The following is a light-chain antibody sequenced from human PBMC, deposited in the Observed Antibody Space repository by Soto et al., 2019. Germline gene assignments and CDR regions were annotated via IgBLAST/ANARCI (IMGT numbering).Light chain of an antibody. J-gene: IGKJ2*01. Sequence: EIVLTQSPGTLSLSPGERATLSCRASQSVSSSYLAWYQQKPGQAPRLLIYGASSRATGITDRFSGSGSGTDFTLSISRLEPEDFAVYYCQLYGSSPPYTFGQETKLEIK. V-gene: IGKV3-20*01. CDR2: GAS. CDR3: QLYGSSPPYT. CDR1: QSVSSSY.